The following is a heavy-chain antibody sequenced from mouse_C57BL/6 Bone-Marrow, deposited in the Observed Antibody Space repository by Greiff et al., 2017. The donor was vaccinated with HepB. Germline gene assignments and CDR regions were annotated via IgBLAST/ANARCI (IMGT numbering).Heavy chain of an antibody. CDR2: IRNKANGYTT. V-gene: IGHV7-3*01. D-gene: IGHD4-1*02. Sequence: EVKLVESGGGLVQPGGSLSLSCAASGFTFTDDYMSWVRQPPGKALEWLGFIRNKANGYTTEYSAYVKGRFTISRDNSQSILYLQMNALRAEDSATYYCARYSSSTFAWFAYWGQGTLVTVSA. CDR3: ARYSSSTFAWFAY. CDR1: GFTFTDDY. J-gene: IGHJ3*01.